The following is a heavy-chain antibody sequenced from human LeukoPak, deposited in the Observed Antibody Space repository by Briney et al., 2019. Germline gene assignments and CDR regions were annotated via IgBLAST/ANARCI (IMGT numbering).Heavy chain of an antibody. CDR1: VYRFTNYW. D-gene: IGHD1-1*01. CDR3: ARGTTGTKWFDY. CDR2: IYPGDSDT. V-gene: IGHV5-51*01. Sequence: GESLKISCKGSVYRFTNYWIGGVRQMPGKGLEWMGIIYPGDSDTRYSPSFQGQVTISVDKSISTAHLQWSSLKASDTAMYYCARGTTGTKWFDYCGEGTLVTVSS. J-gene: IGHJ4*02.